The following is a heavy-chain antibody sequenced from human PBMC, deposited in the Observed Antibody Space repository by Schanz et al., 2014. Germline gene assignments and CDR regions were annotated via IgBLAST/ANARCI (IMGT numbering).Heavy chain of an antibody. CDR2: ISRSSSTI. D-gene: IGHD1-26*01. J-gene: IGHJ4*02. CDR3: ARDSGSHYLVDY. Sequence: EVQLVESGGGLVQPGGSLRLSCAASAFIFRSYSMHWVRQAPGKGLEWVSYISRSSSTIYYADSVRGRFTISRDNAKNSRYLQMNSLRAEDTAVYYCARDSGSHYLVDYWGQGTLVTVSS. V-gene: IGHV3-48*01. CDR1: AFIFRSYS.